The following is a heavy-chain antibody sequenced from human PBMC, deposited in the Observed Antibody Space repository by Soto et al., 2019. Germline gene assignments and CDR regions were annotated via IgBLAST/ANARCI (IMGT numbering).Heavy chain of an antibody. Sequence: QVQLVQSGAEVKKPGASVKISCKASGYSFTVHYMHWVRQAPGQGLAWMGVINPFDESSTNAQRFRGRVTMTRDTSTSTVYMELSRLRFEDTAVYFCATGGDNSGEFYSYGMDVWGQGTTVTVSS. CDR2: INPFDESS. V-gene: IGHV1-46*01. J-gene: IGHJ6*02. D-gene: IGHD2-15*01. CDR3: ATGGDNSGEFYSYGMDV. CDR1: GYSFTVHY.